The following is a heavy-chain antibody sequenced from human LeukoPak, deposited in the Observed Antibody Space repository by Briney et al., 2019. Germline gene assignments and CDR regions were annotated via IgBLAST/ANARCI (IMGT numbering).Heavy chain of an antibody. Sequence: GSSVKVSCKASGGTFSSYAISWVRQAPGHGLEWMGGIIPIFGTANYAQKFQGRVTITTDESTSTAYMELSSLRSEDTAVYYCARRRGQVQYNWFDPWGQGTLVTVSS. V-gene: IGHV1-69*05. J-gene: IGHJ5*02. CDR1: GGTFSSYA. CDR2: IIPIFGTA. CDR3: ARRRGQVQYNWFDP.